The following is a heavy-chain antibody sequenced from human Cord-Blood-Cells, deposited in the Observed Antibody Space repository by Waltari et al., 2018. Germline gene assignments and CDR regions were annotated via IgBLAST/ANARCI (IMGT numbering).Heavy chain of an antibody. CDR1: GYTFTGYY. Sequence: QVQLVQSGAEVKKPGASVKLSCKASGYTFTGYYMHWVRQAPGQGLEWMGWINPNSGGTNYAQKSQGRVTMTRDTSISTAYMELSRLRSDDTAVYCCAIPAPAATYPMDYWGQGTLVTVSS. V-gene: IGHV1-2*02. J-gene: IGHJ4*02. CDR2: INPNSGGT. D-gene: IGHD2-2*01. CDR3: AIPAPAATYPMDY.